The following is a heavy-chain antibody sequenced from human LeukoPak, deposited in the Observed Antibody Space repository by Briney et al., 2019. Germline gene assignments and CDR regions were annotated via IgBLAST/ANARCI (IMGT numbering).Heavy chain of an antibody. J-gene: IGHJ4*02. D-gene: IGHD6-13*01. V-gene: IGHV5-51*07. CDR2: IYPGDSDT. Sequence: GESLKISCKGSGYSFTSYWIGWVHQMPGKGLEWMGIIYPGDSDTRYSPSFQGQVTISADKSISTAYLQWSSPKASDTAMYYCARQGSSWYQSMWYYFDYWGQGTLVTVSS. CDR3: ARQGSSWYQSMWYYFDY. CDR1: GYSFTSYW.